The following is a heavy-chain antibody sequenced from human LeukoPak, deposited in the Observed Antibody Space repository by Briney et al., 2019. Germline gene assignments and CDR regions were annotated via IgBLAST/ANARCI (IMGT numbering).Heavy chain of an antibody. CDR2: INSDGSST. D-gene: IGHD3-10*01. Sequence: GGSLRLSCVASGFTFSSYWMHWVRQAPGKGLVSVSRINSDGSSTTYADSAKGRFTISRDNAKSTLYVQMNSLRAEDTAVYYCARGRYGSGSFPDYWGQGPLVTVSS. J-gene: IGHJ4*02. CDR3: ARGRYGSGSFPDY. V-gene: IGHV3-74*01. CDR1: GFTFSSYW.